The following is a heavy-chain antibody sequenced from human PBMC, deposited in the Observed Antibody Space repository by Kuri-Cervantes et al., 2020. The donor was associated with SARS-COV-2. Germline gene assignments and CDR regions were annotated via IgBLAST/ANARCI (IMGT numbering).Heavy chain of an antibody. CDR3: ARGQWLGGALSPIINY. V-gene: IGHV4-31*03. CDR1: GGSISSGGYY. CDR2: IYYSGST. D-gene: IGHD6-19*01. Sequence: SETLSLTCTVSGGSISSGGYYWSWIRQHPGKGLEWIGYIYYSGSTYYNPSLKSRVTISVDTSKNQFSLKLSSVTAADTAVYYCARGQWLGGALSPIINYWGQGTLVTVSS. J-gene: IGHJ4*02.